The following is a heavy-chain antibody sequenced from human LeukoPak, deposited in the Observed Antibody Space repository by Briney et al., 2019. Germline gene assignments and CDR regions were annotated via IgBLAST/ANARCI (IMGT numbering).Heavy chain of an antibody. D-gene: IGHD2-15*01. J-gene: IGHJ4*02. CDR1: GGSISNYY. Sequence: SETLSLTCTVSGGSISNYYWSWIRQPPGKGLEWIGYIYDTESTNYNPSLESRVTISVDTSKNQFSLTLSSVTAADTPVYYCARHCTGGTCYSNYFDYWGQGTLVTVSS. CDR2: IYDTEST. CDR3: ARHCTGGTCYSNYFDY. V-gene: IGHV4-59*08.